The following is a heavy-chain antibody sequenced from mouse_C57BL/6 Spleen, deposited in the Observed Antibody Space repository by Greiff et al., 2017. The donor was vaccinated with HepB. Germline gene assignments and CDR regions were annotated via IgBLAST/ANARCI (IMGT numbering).Heavy chain of an antibody. CDR2: ISYDGSN. CDR1: GYSITSGYY. V-gene: IGHV3-6*01. D-gene: IGHD1-1*01. J-gene: IGHJ4*01. CDR3: ARADYYGSSYAMDY. Sequence: EVQVVESGPGLVKPSQSLSLTCSVTGYSITSGYYWNWIRQFPGNKLEWMGYISYDGSNNYNPSLKNRISITRDTSKNQFFLKLNSVTTEDTATYYCARADYYGSSYAMDYWGQGTSVTVSS.